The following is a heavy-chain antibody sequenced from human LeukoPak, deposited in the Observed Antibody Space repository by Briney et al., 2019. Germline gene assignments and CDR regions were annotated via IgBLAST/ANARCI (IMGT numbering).Heavy chain of an antibody. V-gene: IGHV3-74*01. CDR2: INSDGSST. Sequence: AGGSLRLSCAASGFTFSIYWVHWVRQAPGKGLVWVSSINSDGSSTSYADSVKGRFTISRDNSKNTLYLQMNSLRVEDTAMYYCARMGNSAFDIRGQGTMVTVSS. D-gene: IGHD1-7*01. CDR3: ARMGNSAFDI. CDR1: GFTFSIYW. J-gene: IGHJ3*02.